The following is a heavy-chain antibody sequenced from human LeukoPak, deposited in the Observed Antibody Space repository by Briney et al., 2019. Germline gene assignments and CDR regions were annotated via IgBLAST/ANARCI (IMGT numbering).Heavy chain of an antibody. CDR2: IYYSGNT. J-gene: IGHJ5*02. Sequence: ETLSLTCTVSGGSISSYYWSWIRQPPGKGLEWIGYIYYSGNTNYNPSLKRRVAISVDTSKNQFSLKLSSVTAADTAVYYCARHLIREDYSSSPIGFDPWGQGNPVTVSS. CDR3: ARHLIREDYSSSPIGFDP. V-gene: IGHV4-59*08. D-gene: IGHD6-6*01. CDR1: GGSISSYY.